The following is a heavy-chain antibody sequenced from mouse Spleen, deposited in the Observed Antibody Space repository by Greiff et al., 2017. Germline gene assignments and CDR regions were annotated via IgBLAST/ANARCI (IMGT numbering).Heavy chain of an antibody. Sequence: QVQLQQPGAELVKPGASVKLSCKASGYTFTSYWMHWVKQRPGQGLEWIGMIHPNSGSTNYNEKFKSKATLTVDKSSSTAYMQLSSLTSEDSAVYYRARARGITAVYFDCWGQGTTVTVAS. CDR2: IHPNSGST. D-gene: IGHD1-1*01. V-gene: IGHV1-64*01. J-gene: IGHJ2*01. CDR3: ARARGITAVYFDC. CDR1: GYTFTSYW.